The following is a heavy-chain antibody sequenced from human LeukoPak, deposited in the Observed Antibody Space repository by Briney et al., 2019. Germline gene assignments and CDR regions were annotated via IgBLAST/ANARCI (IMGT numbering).Heavy chain of an antibody. J-gene: IGHJ4*02. CDR3: AKGGSKRVATNYFDY. Sequence: GGSLRLSCAASGFTFSSYGMHWVRQAPGKGLEWVAVISYDGSNKYYADSVKGRFTISRDNSKNTLYLQMNSLRAEDTAVYYCAKGGSKRVATNYFDYWGQGILVTVSS. D-gene: IGHD5-12*01. CDR1: GFTFSSYG. CDR2: ISYDGSNK. V-gene: IGHV3-30*18.